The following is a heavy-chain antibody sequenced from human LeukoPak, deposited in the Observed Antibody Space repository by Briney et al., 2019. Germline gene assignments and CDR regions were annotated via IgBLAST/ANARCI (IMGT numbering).Heavy chain of an antibody. J-gene: IGHJ4*02. D-gene: IGHD2-15*01. CDR1: GYTFTCYY. CDR3: ARGGPVRSHCSGGSCYSMEGRMTDDY. CDR2: INLNSGGT. V-gene: IGHV1-2*02. Sequence: GASVKVSCKASGYTFTCYYIHWVRQAPGQGLEWMGWINLNSGGTNYAQKFQGRVAMTRDTSISTAYMELSRLRSDDTAVYYCARGGPVRSHCSGGSCYSMEGRMTDDYWGQGTLVTVSS.